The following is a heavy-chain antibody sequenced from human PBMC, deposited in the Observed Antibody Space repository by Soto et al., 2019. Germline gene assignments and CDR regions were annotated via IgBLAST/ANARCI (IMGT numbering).Heavy chain of an antibody. CDR1: GFTFSSYG. J-gene: IGHJ4*02. CDR3: ARKGVAFDY. Sequence: GGSLRLSCAASGFTFSSYGMHWVRQAPGKGLEWISYISTTSSSIYYADSVKGRFTISRDNAKNSLFLQMNSLRDEDTAVYYCARKGVAFDYWGQGALVTVPQ. CDR2: ISTTSSSI. D-gene: IGHD3-3*01. V-gene: IGHV3-48*02.